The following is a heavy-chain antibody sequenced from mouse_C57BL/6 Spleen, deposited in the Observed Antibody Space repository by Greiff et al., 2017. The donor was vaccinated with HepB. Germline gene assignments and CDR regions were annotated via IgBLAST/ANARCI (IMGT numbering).Heavy chain of an antibody. CDR3: AREESYYGYDEGYFDY. J-gene: IGHJ2*01. Sequence: QVQLQQSDAESVKPGASVKISCKVSGYTFTDHTIHWMKQRPEQGLEWIGYIYPRDGSTKYNEKFKGKATLTADKSSSTAYMQLNSLTSEDSAVYFCAREESYYGYDEGYFDYWGQGTTLTVSS. CDR2: IYPRDGST. CDR1: GYTFTDHT. V-gene: IGHV1-78*01. D-gene: IGHD2-2*01.